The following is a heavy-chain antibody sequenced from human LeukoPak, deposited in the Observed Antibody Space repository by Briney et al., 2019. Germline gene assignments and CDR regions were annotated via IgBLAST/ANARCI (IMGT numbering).Heavy chain of an antibody. V-gene: IGHV3-7*01. CDR2: IKQDGSEK. J-gene: IGHJ4*02. CDR3: ARVPYSSRFDY. D-gene: IGHD6-13*01. Sequence: GGSLRLSCAASGFTFSSYWMSWVGQAPGKGLEWVANIKQDGSEKYYVDSVKGRFTISRDNAKNSLYLQMNSLRAEDTAVYYCARVPYSSRFDYWGQGTLVTVSS. CDR1: GFTFSSYW.